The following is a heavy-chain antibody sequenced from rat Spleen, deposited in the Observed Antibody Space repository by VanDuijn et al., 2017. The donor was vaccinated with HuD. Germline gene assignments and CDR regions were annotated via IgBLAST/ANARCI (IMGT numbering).Heavy chain of an antibody. CDR2: ISYSGST. J-gene: IGHJ2*01. CDR3: ARYRGLNYGGYSFDY. CDR1: GYSITSNY. V-gene: IGHV3-1*01. Sequence: VQLQESGPGLVKPSQSLSLTCSVTGYSITSNYWGWIRKFPGNKMEWIGHISYSGSTSYNPSLKSRISITRDTSKNQFFLQLNSVTTEDTATYYCARYRGLNYGGYSFDYWGQGVMVTVSS. D-gene: IGHD1-11*01.